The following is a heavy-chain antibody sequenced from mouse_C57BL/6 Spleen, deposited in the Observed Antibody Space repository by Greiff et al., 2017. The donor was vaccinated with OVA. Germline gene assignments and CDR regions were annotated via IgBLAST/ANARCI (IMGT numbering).Heavy chain of an antibody. V-gene: IGHV1-69*01. J-gene: IGHJ4*01. CDR2: IDPSDSYT. CDR3: ARGGYYGSSYPHYYAMDY. Sequence: VQLQQPGAELVMPGASVKLSCKASGYTFTSYWMHWVKQRPGQGLEWIGEIDPSDSYTNYNQKFKGKSTLTVDKSSSTAYMQLSSLTSEDSAVYYCARGGYYGSSYPHYYAMDYWGQGTSVTVSS. D-gene: IGHD1-1*01. CDR1: GYTFTSYW.